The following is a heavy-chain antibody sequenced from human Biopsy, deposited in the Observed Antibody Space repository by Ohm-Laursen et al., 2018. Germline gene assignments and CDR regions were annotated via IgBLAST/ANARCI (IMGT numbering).Heavy chain of an antibody. CDR1: GDSISSDY. D-gene: IGHD2/OR15-2a*01. Sequence: ETLSLTCTVSGDSISSDYWSWIRQTPGKGLEWIGYIYYSGGTNYNPSLKSRVTISVDTSKNQFSLRLNSVTAADTAVYYCARATNSTGWPYYYFYGMDVWGQGTTVTVSS. CDR2: IYYSGGT. CDR3: ARATNSTGWPYYYFYGMDV. V-gene: IGHV4-59*01. J-gene: IGHJ6*02.